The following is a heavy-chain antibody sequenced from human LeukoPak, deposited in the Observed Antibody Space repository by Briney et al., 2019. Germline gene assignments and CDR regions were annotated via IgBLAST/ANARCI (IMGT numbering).Heavy chain of an antibody. CDR1: GFTFSSYS. Sequence: PGGSLRLSCAASGFTFSSYSMNWVRQAPGKGLEWVSSISSSSSYIYYADSVKGRFTISRDNAKNSLYLQMNSLRAEDTAVYYCASSYGGNSYFDYWGQGTLVTVSS. CDR3: ASSYGGNSYFDY. CDR2: ISSSSSYI. J-gene: IGHJ4*02. D-gene: IGHD4-23*01. V-gene: IGHV3-21*01.